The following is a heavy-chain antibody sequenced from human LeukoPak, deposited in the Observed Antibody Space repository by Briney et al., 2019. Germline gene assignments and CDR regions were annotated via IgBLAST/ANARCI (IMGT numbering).Heavy chain of an antibody. Sequence: GGSLRLSCAASGFTFSKFAMHWVRQAPGKGLEWVAFIRYDGSDEYYGDSVKGRFTISRDNSKNTLSLQMNSLRGEDTALYYCAKDRGDWKYFEYWGQGTLVTVSS. CDR1: GFTFSKFA. J-gene: IGHJ4*02. D-gene: IGHD1-1*01. CDR3: AKDRGDWKYFEY. CDR2: IRYDGSDE. V-gene: IGHV3-30*02.